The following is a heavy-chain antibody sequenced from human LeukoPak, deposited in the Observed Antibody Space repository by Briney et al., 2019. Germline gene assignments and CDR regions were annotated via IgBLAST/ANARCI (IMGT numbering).Heavy chain of an antibody. CDR3: ARPLEGYNFPGESGV. D-gene: IGHD5-24*01. Sequence: ASVKVSCKASGNIFARYAIQWVRQAPGQGLEWMGWINTDTGEPTYAQGFTGRFVFSLDTSVSTAFLQITGLKAEDTTVYYCARPLEGYNFPGESGVWGQGTLVTVSS. CDR1: GNIFARYA. J-gene: IGHJ4*02. CDR2: INTDTGEP. V-gene: IGHV7-4-1*02.